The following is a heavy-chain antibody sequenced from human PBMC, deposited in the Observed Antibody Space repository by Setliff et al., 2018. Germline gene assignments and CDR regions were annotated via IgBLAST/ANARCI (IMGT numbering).Heavy chain of an antibody. CDR3: ARLALTGYDSSGYYYALDYYYYMDV. Sequence: GESLKISCVASGFTFSSHGMTWVRLAPGKGLEWISYISTSSSTIYNADSVKGRFTISRDNANHSLYLQMNSLRAEDTAVYYCARLALTGYDSSGYYYALDYYYYMDVWGKGTTVTVSS. CDR2: ISTSSSTI. V-gene: IGHV3-48*01. D-gene: IGHD3-22*01. J-gene: IGHJ6*03. CDR1: GFTFSSHG.